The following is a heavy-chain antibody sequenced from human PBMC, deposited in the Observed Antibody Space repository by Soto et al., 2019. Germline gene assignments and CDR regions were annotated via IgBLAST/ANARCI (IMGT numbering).Heavy chain of an antibody. D-gene: IGHD3-10*01. V-gene: IGHV3-30*18. J-gene: IGHJ6*02. CDR1: GFTFSSYG. CDR2: ISYDGSNK. Sequence: QVQLVESGGGVVQPGRSLRLSCAASGFTFSSYGMHWVRQAPGKGLEWVAVISYDGSNKYYADYVKGRFTISRDNSKNTLYLQMNSLRAEDTAVYYCAKRNYYGSGSYSRYGMDVWGQGTTVTVSS. CDR3: AKRNYYGSGSYSRYGMDV.